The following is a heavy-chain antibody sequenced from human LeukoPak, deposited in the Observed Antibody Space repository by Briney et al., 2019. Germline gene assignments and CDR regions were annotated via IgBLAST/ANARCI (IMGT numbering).Heavy chain of an antibody. Sequence: ASVKVSCKASGGTFSSYAISWVRQAPGQGLEWMGGIIPIFGTANYAQKSQGRVTITADESTSTAYMELSSLRSEDTAVYYCATLSYSYGHHGSYWGQGTLVTVSS. CDR1: GGTFSSYA. J-gene: IGHJ4*02. CDR2: IIPIFGTA. CDR3: ATLSYSYGHHGSY. V-gene: IGHV1-69*13. D-gene: IGHD5-18*01.